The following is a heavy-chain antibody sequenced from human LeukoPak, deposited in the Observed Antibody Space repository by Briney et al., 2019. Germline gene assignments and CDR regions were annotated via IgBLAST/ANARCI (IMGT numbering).Heavy chain of an antibody. CDR3: ARGHWYSFDY. CDR2: ISSSGSAI. D-gene: IGHD2-8*02. V-gene: IGHV3-11*01. J-gene: IGHJ4*02. CDR1: GFTFSDYY. Sequence: PGGSLRLSCAASGFTFSDYYMNWIRQAPGKGLEWVSYISSSGSAIHYADSVKGRFTISRDNTKNSLCLQMNSLRAEDTAVYYCARGHWYSFDYWGQGALVTVSS.